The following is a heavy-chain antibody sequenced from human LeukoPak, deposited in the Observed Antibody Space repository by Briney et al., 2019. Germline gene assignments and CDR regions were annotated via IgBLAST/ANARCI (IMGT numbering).Heavy chain of an antibody. CDR2: INAGNGNT. CDR1: GYIFSSYA. J-gene: IGHJ6*02. V-gene: IGHV1-3*01. Sequence: ASVKVSCTASGYIFSSYAIHWVRQAPGQRLEWMGWINAGNGNTKYSQKFQGRVTITKDTSASTAYMELSSLRSEDTAVYYCARALMYHYYYGMDVWGQGTTVTVSS. CDR3: ARALMYHYYYGMDV. D-gene: IGHD2-8*01.